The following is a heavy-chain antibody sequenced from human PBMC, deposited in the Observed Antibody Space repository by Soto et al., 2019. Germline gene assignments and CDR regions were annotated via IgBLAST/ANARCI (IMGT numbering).Heavy chain of an antibody. Sequence: QLQLQESGPGLVKPSETLSLTCTVSGGSISSSSYYWGWIRQPPGKGLEWIGSIYYSGSTYYNPSLKSRVTISVDTSKNQFSLKLSSVTAADTAVYYCARRKASGSYRYFDYWGQGTLVTVSS. D-gene: IGHD1-26*01. J-gene: IGHJ4*02. V-gene: IGHV4-39*01. CDR1: GGSISSSSYY. CDR3: ARRKASGSYRYFDY. CDR2: IYYSGST.